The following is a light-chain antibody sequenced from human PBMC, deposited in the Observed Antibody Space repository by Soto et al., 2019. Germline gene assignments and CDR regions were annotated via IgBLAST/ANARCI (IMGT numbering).Light chain of an antibody. Sequence: ESMMTQSPSTLSVSPGERATLSCRASQSVSTDLAWYQQKPGQAPRLLIYGASTRATGIPARFSGSGSGTDFTLTISRLEPEDFAVYYCHHYGISPPWTFGQGTKVDIK. CDR1: QSVSTD. CDR2: GAS. V-gene: IGKV3-15*01. CDR3: HHYGISPPWT. J-gene: IGKJ1*01.